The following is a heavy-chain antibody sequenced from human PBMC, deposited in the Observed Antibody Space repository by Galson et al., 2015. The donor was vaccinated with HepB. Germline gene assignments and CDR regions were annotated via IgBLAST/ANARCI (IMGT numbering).Heavy chain of an antibody. V-gene: IGHV3-30-3*01. J-gene: IGHJ4*02. D-gene: IGHD3-10*01. CDR1: GFTFSSYA. CDR2: ISYDGSNK. Sequence: SLRLSCAASGFTFSSYAMHWVRQAPGKGLAWVAVISYDGSNKYYADSVKGRFTISRDNSKNTLYLQMNSLRAEDTAVYYCARDKGIWFGECYFDYWGQGTLVTVSS. CDR3: ARDKGIWFGECYFDY.